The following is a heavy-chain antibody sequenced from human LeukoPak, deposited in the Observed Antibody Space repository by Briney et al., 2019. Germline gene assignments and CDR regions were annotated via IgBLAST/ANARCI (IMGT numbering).Heavy chain of an antibody. CDR1: GFTFSSYG. CDR2: IRYDGSNK. Sequence: GGSLRLSCAASGFTFSSYGMHWVRQAPGKGLEWVAFIRYDGSNKYYADSVKGRFTISRDNSKNTLYLRMNSLRAEDTAVYYCARAAAVTGAFRDNWFDPWGQGTLVTVSS. D-gene: IGHD6-19*01. V-gene: IGHV3-30*02. CDR3: ARAAAVTGAFRDNWFDP. J-gene: IGHJ5*02.